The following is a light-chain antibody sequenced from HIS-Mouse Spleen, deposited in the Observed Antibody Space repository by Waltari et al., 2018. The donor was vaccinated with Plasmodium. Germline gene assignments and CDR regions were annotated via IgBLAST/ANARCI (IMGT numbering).Light chain of an antibody. Sequence: DIQMTQSPSSLSASVGDRVTITCRASQGISNYLAWYQQKPGKVPKLLIYAASTLQSGVPSRFSGSVSGTDFTLTISSLQPEDVATYYCQKYNSALTFGPGTKVDIK. CDR1: QGISNY. J-gene: IGKJ3*01. CDR2: AAS. V-gene: IGKV1-27*01. CDR3: QKYNSALT.